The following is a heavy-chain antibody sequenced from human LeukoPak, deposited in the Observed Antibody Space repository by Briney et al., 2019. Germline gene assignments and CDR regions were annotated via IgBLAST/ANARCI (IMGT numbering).Heavy chain of an antibody. CDR3: ASGLRYFDLYD. CDR2: FYYPGST. V-gene: IGHV4-39*01. CDR1: GASFSSNNYY. Sequence: SETLSLTCTVSGASFSSNNYYWAWIRQPPGKGLEWIGSFYYPGSTYYNPSLKRRVTISIDASKNQFSLKLSSATAADTAVYYCASGLRYFDLYDWGQGTLVTVSS. D-gene: IGHD3-9*01. J-gene: IGHJ4*01.